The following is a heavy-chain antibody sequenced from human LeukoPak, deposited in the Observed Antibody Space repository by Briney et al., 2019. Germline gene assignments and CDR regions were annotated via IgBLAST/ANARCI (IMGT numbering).Heavy chain of an antibody. CDR2: INSDGSDT. J-gene: IGHJ6*02. CDR1: GFTFSNFW. CDR3: ARRRGDV. Sequence: GGSLRLSCAASGFTFSNFWMHWVRQAPGKGLVWVSRINSDGSDTSYADSVKGRLTISRDNAENSLYLQMNSLRAEDTAIYYCARRRGDVWGQGTTVTVSS. V-gene: IGHV3-74*01.